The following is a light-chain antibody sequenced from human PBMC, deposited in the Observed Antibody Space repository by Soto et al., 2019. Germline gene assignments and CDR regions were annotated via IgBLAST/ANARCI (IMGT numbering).Light chain of an antibody. CDR3: MQVRQYPLA. Sequence: DFVMIQSPLSLPVTPGEPASISCRSSQSLLSSNGYNYLHWYLQKPGQSPQLLIYLGSNRASGVPDRCSGSGSGTDFTLKISRVEAGDVGVYYCMQVRQYPLAFGQGTRLEI. V-gene: IGKV2-28*01. CDR2: LGS. J-gene: IGKJ5*01. CDR1: QSLLSSNGYNY.